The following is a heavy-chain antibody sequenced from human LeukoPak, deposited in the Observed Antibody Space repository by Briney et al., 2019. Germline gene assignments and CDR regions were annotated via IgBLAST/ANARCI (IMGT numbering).Heavy chain of an antibody. V-gene: IGHV3-21*01. J-gene: IGHJ3*02. CDR3: ARVVDTPMVLSGAIDI. CDR1: GFTFSNYS. D-gene: IGHD5-18*01. CDR2: ISTSSSYI. Sequence: PGGSLRLSCAASGFTFSNYSMNWVRQAPGKGLEWVSFISTSSSYIYYADSVKGRFTISRDNAKNSLYLQMNSLRAEDAAVYYCARVVDTPMVLSGAIDIWGQGTVVSVSS.